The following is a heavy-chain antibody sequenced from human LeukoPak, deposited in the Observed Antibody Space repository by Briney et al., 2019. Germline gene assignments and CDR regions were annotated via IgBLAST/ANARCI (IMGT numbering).Heavy chain of an antibody. J-gene: IGHJ4*02. V-gene: IGHV4-59*04. CDR2: IYHSGST. D-gene: IGHD3-10*01. CDR1: GGSISSYY. Sequence: SETLSLTCTVSGGSISSYYWSWIRQPPGKGLEWIGSIYHSGSTYYNPSLKSRVTISVDTSKNQFSLKLSSVTAADTAVYYCAADYYGSGPFDYWGQGTLVTVSS. CDR3: AADYYGSGPFDY.